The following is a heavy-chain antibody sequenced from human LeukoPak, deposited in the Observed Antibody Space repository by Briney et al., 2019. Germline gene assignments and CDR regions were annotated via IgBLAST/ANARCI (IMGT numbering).Heavy chain of an antibody. Sequence: PGGSLRLSCAASGFTFYDYAMHWVRQAPGKGLEWVSGISWNSGSIGYADSVKGRFTISRDNAKNSLYLQMNSLRAEDTAVYYCARDVLNYYDSSGYDYWGQGTLVTVSS. CDR1: GFTFYDYA. J-gene: IGHJ4*02. V-gene: IGHV3-9*01. CDR2: ISWNSGSI. CDR3: ARDVLNYYDSSGYDY. D-gene: IGHD3-22*01.